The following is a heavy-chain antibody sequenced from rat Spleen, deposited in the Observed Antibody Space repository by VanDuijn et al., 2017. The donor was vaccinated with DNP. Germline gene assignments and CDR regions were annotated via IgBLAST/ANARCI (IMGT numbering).Heavy chain of an antibody. CDR1: GYSITSDY. CDR2: ISYSGST. D-gene: IGHD4-4*01. CDR3: AREHLGVTH. V-gene: IGHV3-1*01. Sequence: EVQLQESGPGLVKPSQSLSLTCSVTGYSITSDYWAWIRKFPGNKMEWMGYISYSGSTSYNPSLKSRISITRDTSKNQFFLQLNSVTTDATATYYCAREHLGVTHWGQGTLVTVSS. J-gene: IGHJ3*01.